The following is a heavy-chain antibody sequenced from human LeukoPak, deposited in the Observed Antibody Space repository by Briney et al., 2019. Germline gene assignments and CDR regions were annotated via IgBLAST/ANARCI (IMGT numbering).Heavy chain of an antibody. Sequence: GGSLRLSCAASGFDFSAYTMAWVRQAPGRGLEWVSSVSGVSNFIYYADSVRGRFTISRDNAKNSLYLQMNSLRAEDTAVYYCARHRGWLLPTAYYGMDVWGQGTTVTVSS. CDR1: GFDFSAYT. D-gene: IGHD3-22*01. J-gene: IGHJ6*02. CDR2: VSGVSNFI. V-gene: IGHV3-21*01. CDR3: ARHRGWLLPTAYYGMDV.